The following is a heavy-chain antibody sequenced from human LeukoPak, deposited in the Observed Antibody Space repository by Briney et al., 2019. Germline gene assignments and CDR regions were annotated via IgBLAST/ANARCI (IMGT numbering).Heavy chain of an antibody. D-gene: IGHD6-13*01. CDR2: IYDSENI. CDR3: ARVSHRIAAAGPRRKDTYFQH. V-gene: IGHV4-59*12. CDR1: GDSISGSF. J-gene: IGHJ1*01. Sequence: PSETLSLTCTVSGDSISGSFWSWIRQPPGKGLEWIGFIYDSENIQYNPSLKSRVTISADSSKNQFSLKLSSVTAADTAVYYCARVSHRIAAAGPRRKDTYFQHWGQGTLVTVSS.